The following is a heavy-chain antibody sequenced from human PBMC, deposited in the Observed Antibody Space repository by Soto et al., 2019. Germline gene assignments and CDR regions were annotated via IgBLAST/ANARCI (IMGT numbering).Heavy chain of an antibody. CDR3: ARPRPVITIFGVVIPSVSLDV. D-gene: IGHD3-3*01. CDR1: GFTFSSYG. CDR2: ISYDGSNK. V-gene: IGHV3-30*03. Sequence: PGGSLRLSCAASGFTFSSYGMHWVRQAPGKGLEWVAVISYDGSNKYYADSVKGRFTISRDNSKNTLYLQMNSLRAEDTAVYYCARPRPVITIFGVVIPSVSLDVWGQGTTVTVSS. J-gene: IGHJ6*02.